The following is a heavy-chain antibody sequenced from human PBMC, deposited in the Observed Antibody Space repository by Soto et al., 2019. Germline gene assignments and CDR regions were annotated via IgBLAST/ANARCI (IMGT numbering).Heavy chain of an antibody. CDR2: VFYSGAT. V-gene: IGHV4-30-4*01. CDR3: ARAGFSYGHLLF. J-gene: IGHJ4*02. Sequence: SETLSLTCNVSGGPIKTGDYYWNWIRQPPGKGLEWIGYVFYSGATNYSPSLKSRAAVSMDTSKNQFSLSLTSVTAADTAVYYCARAGFSYGHLLFWGQGIRVTVSS. D-gene: IGHD3-10*01. CDR1: GGPIKTGDYY.